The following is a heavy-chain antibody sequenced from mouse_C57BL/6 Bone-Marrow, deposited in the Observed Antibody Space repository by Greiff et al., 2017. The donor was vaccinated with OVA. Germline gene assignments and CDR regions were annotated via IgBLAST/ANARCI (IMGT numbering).Heavy chain of an antibody. Sequence: QVQLQQPGAELVRPGTSVKLSCKASGYTFTSYWMHWVKQRPGQGLEWIGVIDPSDSYTNYNHKFKGKATLTVDTSSSTAYMQLSGLTSEDSAGCYYERGCQAMDYWGQGTSVTVSS. CDR2: IDPSDSYT. D-gene: IGHD3-3*01. V-gene: IGHV1-59*01. CDR3: ERGCQAMDY. J-gene: IGHJ4*01. CDR1: GYTFTSYW.